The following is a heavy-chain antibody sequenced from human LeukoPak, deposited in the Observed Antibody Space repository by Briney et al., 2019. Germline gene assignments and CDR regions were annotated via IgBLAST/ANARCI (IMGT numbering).Heavy chain of an antibody. CDR1: GGTFSSYA. Sequence: ASVKVSCKASGGTFSSYAISWVRQAPGQGLEWMGRIIPIFGTANYAQKFQGRVTITADKSTSIAYMELSSLRSEDTAVYYCASWGYDFWSGYGGFDPWGQGTLVPVSS. V-gene: IGHV1-69*06. CDR3: ASWGYDFWSGYGGFDP. J-gene: IGHJ5*02. CDR2: IIPIFGTA. D-gene: IGHD3-3*01.